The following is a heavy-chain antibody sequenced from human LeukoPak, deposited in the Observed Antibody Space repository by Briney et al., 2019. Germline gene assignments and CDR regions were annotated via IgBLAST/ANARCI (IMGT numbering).Heavy chain of an antibody. CDR2: IYYSGST. CDR3: ARGAGNYYFYGMDV. V-gene: IGHV4-59*01. J-gene: IGHJ6*02. CDR1: GGSISSYF. Sequence: SETLSLTRTVSGGSISSYFWSWIRQPPGKGLEWIGHIYYSGSTNYNPSLKSRVTVSVDTSKNQFSLKLSSVTAADTAVYYCARGAGNYYFYGMDVWGQGTTVTVSS.